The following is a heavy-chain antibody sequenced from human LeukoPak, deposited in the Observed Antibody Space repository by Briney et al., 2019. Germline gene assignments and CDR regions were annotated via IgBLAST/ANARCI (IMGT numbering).Heavy chain of an antibody. Sequence: PGGPLRLSCAPSGFTSITAWIGWAPQAPGRGRGWFARIKSKTDGGTTDYAAPVKGRFTISRDDSKNTLYLQMNSLKTEDTAVYYCTTGHYYDSSGPDYWGQGTLVTVSS. V-gene: IGHV3-15*01. J-gene: IGHJ4*02. CDR1: GFTSITAW. D-gene: IGHD3-22*01. CDR3: TTGHYYDSSGPDY. CDR2: IKSKTDGGTT.